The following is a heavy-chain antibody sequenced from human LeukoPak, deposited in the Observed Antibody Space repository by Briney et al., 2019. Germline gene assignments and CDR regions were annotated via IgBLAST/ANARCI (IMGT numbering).Heavy chain of an antibody. V-gene: IGHV1-24*01. CDR3: ATPSLAVDHYFDY. Sequence: ASVKVSCKVSGYTLTELSMHWVRQAPGKGLGWMGGFDPEDGETIYAQKFQGRVTMTEDTSTDTAYMELSSLRSEDTAVYYCATPSLAVDHYFDYWGQGTLVTVSS. CDR2: FDPEDGET. CDR1: GYTLTELS. J-gene: IGHJ4*02.